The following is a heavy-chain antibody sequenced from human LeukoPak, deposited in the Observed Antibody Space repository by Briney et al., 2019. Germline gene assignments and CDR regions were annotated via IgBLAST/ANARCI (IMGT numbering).Heavy chain of an antibody. J-gene: IGHJ4*02. CDR2: TTHDGRT. CDR1: GASSSNYY. V-gene: IGHV4-34*01. D-gene: IGHD2-21*02. Sequence: PSQTLSLTCGVYGASSSNYYWNWIRQPPGKGLEWIGETTHDGRTNYSPSLRGRATISGDTSKSQFSLKLYSVTAADTAVYYCAPIYGDFSDFDYWGRGTLLTVSS. CDR3: APIYGDFSDFDY.